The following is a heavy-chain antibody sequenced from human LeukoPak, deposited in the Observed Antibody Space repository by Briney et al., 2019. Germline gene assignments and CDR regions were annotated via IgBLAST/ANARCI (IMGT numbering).Heavy chain of an antibody. V-gene: IGHV3-23*01. Sequence: GGSLRLSCAASGFTFSSYAMSWVRQAPGKGLEWVSAISGSGGSTYYADSVKGRFTISRDNSKNTLYLQMNSLGAEDTAVYYCAKDFIVAGSFDYWGQGTLVTVSS. CDR1: GFTFSSYA. CDR3: AKDFIVAGSFDY. D-gene: IGHD5-12*01. J-gene: IGHJ4*02. CDR2: ISGSGGST.